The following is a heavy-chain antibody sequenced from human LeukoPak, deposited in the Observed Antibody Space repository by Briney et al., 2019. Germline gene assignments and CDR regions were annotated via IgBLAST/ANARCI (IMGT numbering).Heavy chain of an antibody. CDR3: ARGGSYLSAFDI. CDR1: GFTFSRYS. Sequence: GGSLRLSCAASGFTFSRYSMNWVRQAPGKGLEWVSSISISSNYIYYADSLKGRFTISRDNAKNSLYLQVNSLRAEDTAVYYCARGGSYLSAFDIWGQGTMVTVSS. V-gene: IGHV3-21*04. D-gene: IGHD1-26*01. J-gene: IGHJ3*02. CDR2: ISISSNYI.